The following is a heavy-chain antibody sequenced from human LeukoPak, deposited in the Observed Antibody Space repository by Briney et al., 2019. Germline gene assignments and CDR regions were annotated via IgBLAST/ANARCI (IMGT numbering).Heavy chain of an antibody. J-gene: IGHJ4*02. V-gene: IGHV3-33*08. D-gene: IGHD4-17*01. CDR3: AREHTTVTSYFDY. CDR2: IWYDGSNK. CDR1: GFTFSGSA. Sequence: QSGGSLRLSCAASGFTFSGSAMHWVRQAPGKGLEWVAVIWYDGSNKYYADSVKGRFTISRDNSKNTLYLQMNSLRAEDTAVYYCAREHTTVTSYFDYWGQGTLVTVSS.